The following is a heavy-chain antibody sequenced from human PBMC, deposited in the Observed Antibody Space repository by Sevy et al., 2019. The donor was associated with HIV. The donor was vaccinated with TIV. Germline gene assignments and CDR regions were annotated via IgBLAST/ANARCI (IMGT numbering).Heavy chain of an antibody. V-gene: IGHV3-21*01. Sequence: GGSLRLSCAASGFTFSSYSMNWVRQAPGKGLEWVSSISSSSSYIYYADSVKGRFTISRNNAKNSLYLQMNSLRAEDTAVYYCARGAWDRVLRYFDWLLYFDYWGQGTLVTVSS. D-gene: IGHD3-9*01. J-gene: IGHJ4*02. CDR2: ISSSSSYI. CDR1: GFTFSSYS. CDR3: ARGAWDRVLRYFDWLLYFDY.